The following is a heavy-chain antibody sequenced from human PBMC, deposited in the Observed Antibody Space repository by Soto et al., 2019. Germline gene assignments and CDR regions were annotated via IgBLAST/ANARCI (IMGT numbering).Heavy chain of an antibody. CDR3: AKGSRDGYTLNWFDP. CDR1: GFTFSSYA. D-gene: IGHD5-12*01. V-gene: IGHV3-23*01. Sequence: GGSLRLSCAASGFTFSSYAMSWVRQAPGKGLEWVSAISGSGGSTYYADSVKGRFTISRDDSKNTLYLQMNSLRAEDTAVYYCAKGSRDGYTLNWFDPWGQGTLVTVSS. J-gene: IGHJ5*02. CDR2: ISGSGGST.